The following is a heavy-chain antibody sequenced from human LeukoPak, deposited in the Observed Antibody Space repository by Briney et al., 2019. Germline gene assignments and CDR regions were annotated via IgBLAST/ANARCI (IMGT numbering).Heavy chain of an antibody. J-gene: IGHJ4*02. CDR3: ARGRAAAVLGD. Sequence: PSETLSLTCAVYGGSFSGYYWSWIRQPPGKGLEWIGEINHSGSTNYNPSLKSRVTISVDTSKNQFSLKLSSVTAADTAVYYCARGRAAAVLGDWGQGTLVTVSS. CDR2: INHSGST. D-gene: IGHD6-13*01. CDR1: GGSFSGYY. V-gene: IGHV4-34*01.